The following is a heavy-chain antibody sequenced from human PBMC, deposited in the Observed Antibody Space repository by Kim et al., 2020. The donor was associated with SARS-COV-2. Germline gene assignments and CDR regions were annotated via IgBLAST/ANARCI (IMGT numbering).Heavy chain of an antibody. D-gene: IGHD5-12*01. J-gene: IGHJ4*01. CDR2: ISWDSGSI. CDR1: GFTFDDYA. Sequence: GGSLRLSCAASGFTFDDYAMHWVRQAPGKGLEWVSGISWDSGSIGYADSVKGRFTISRDNAKNSLYLQMNSLRAEDTALYYCAKEYSCYDKTGGLDYWG. CDR3: AKEYSCYDKTGGLDY. V-gene: IGHV3-9*01.